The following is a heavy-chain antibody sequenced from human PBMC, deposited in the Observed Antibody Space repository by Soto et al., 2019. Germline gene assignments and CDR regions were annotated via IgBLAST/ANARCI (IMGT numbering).Heavy chain of an antibody. J-gene: IGHJ6*03. Sequence: GASVKVSCKASGYTFTSYAMHWVRQAPGQRLEWMGWINAGNGNTKYSQKFQGRVTITRDTSASTAYMELSSLRSEDTAVYYCASSGWYKNYYYYMDVWGKGTTVTVSS. CDR1: GYTFTSYA. CDR2: INAGNGNT. D-gene: IGHD6-19*01. CDR3: ASSGWYKNYYYYMDV. V-gene: IGHV1-3*01.